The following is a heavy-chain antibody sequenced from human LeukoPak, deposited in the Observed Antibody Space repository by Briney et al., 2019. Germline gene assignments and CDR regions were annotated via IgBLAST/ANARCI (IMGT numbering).Heavy chain of an antibody. CDR1: GYTFTSYG. V-gene: IGHV1-18*01. J-gene: IGHJ4*02. Sequence: ASVKVSCKASGYTFTSYGISWVRQAPGQGLEWMGWISAYDGNTNYAQKLQGRVTMTTDTSTSTAYMELRSLRSEDTAVYYCALRPSSGPFDYWGQGTLVTVSS. CDR3: ALRPSSGPFDY. D-gene: IGHD3-3*01. CDR2: ISAYDGNT.